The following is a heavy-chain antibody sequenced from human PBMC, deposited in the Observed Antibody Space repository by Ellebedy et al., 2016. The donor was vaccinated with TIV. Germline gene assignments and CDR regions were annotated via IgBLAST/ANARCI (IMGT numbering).Heavy chain of an antibody. CDR1: GYIFTNHW. Sequence: GESLKISCKGSGYIFTNHWISWVRQMPGKGLKWVGRIDPSDSYTSYSPSFQGHVTISVDKSISTAYLQWSSLKASDSAIYYCARHTQFAVADSEVGFWGQGTVVTVSS. D-gene: IGHD6-19*01. CDR2: IDPSDSYT. J-gene: IGHJ1*01. V-gene: IGHV5-10-1*01. CDR3: ARHTQFAVADSEVGF.